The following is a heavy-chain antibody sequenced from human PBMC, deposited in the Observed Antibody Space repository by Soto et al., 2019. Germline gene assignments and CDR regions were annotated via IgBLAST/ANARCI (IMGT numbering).Heavy chain of an antibody. CDR3: ARVGTSDLSLAYCGGDCYNPVDY. CDR1: GYTFTSYG. V-gene: IGHV1-18*01. J-gene: IGHJ4*02. CDR2: ISAYNGNT. Sequence: ASVKVSCKASGYTFTSYGISWVRQAPGQGLEWMGWISAYNGNTNYAQKLQGRVTMTTDTSTSTAYMELRSLRSDDTAVYYCARVGTSDLSLAYCGGDCYNPVDYWGQGTLVTVSS. D-gene: IGHD2-21*02.